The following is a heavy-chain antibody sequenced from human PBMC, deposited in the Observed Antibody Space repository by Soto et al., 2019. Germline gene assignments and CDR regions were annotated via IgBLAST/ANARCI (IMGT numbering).Heavy chain of an antibody. CDR2: IIPILGIA. CDR3: ARGPYADCSSTSCYLSWFDP. J-gene: IGHJ5*02. CDR1: GGTFSSYT. Sequence: SVKVSCKASGGTFSSYTISWVRQAPGQGLEWMGRIIPILGIANYAQKFQGRVTITADKSTSTAYMELSSLRSEDTAVYYCARGPYADCSSTSCYLSWFDPWGQGTLVTVSS. D-gene: IGHD2-2*01. V-gene: IGHV1-69*02.